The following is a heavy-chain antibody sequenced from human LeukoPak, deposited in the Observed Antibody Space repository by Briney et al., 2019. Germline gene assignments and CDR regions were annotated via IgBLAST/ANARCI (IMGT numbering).Heavy chain of an antibody. D-gene: IGHD3-10*01. CDR1: GFTFSSYS. V-gene: IGHV3-21*01. CDR3: VSSSRGALDY. J-gene: IGHJ4*02. CDR2: ISSSSTYI. Sequence: GGSLRLSCAASGFTFSSYSMNWVRQAPGKGLEWVSSISSSSTYIYYADSVKGRYTISRDNAKNSLYLQMNSLRAEDTVVYYCVSSSRGALDYWGQGTLVTVSS.